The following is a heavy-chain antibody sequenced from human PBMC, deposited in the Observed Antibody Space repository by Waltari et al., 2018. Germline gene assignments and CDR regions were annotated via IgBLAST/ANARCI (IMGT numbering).Heavy chain of an antibody. V-gene: IGHV3-7*01. D-gene: IGHD2-21*02. J-gene: IGHJ4*02. CDR3: ARAAYCGASCYYYIDH. CDR2: MKEAGSQT. CDR1: GFPLRTFS. Sequence: EVQLVESGGGLVQPGGSLSLSCASSGFPLRTFSTNWVRKAPGKGLECVANMKEAGSQTYYVDSVKGRFTISRDNAENSLYLQMNSLRAEDTAVYYCARAAYCGASCYYYIDHWGQGTLVTVSS.